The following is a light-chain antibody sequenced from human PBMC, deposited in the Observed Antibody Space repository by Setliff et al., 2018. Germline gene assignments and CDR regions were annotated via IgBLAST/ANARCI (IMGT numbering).Light chain of an antibody. J-gene: IGLJ1*01. Sequence: QSVLTQPASVSGSPGQSITISCTGTDSDVGGFNLVSWYQQHPGKAPKFMIYDVSNRPSGVSNRFSGSKSGNTASLTISGLQAEDEADYYCSSYSSSNIPFVFGTGTRSPS. V-gene: IGLV2-14*03. CDR2: DVS. CDR1: DSDVGGFNL. CDR3: SSYSSSNIPFV.